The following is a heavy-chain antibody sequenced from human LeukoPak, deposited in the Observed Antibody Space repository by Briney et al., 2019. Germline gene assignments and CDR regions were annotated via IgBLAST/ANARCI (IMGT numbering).Heavy chain of an antibody. CDR2: IRYDGSNK. CDR3: AKDGWFDP. V-gene: IGHV3-30*02. Sequence: GGSLRLSCAASGFTFSIYSLNWVRQAPGKGLEWVAFIRYDGSNKYYADSVKGRFTISRDNSKNTLYLQMNSLRAEDTAVYYCAKDGWFDPWGQGTLVTVSS. CDR1: GFTFSIYS. J-gene: IGHJ5*02.